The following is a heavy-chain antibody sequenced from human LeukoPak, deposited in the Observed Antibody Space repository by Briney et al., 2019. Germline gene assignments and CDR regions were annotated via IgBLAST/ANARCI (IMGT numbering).Heavy chain of an antibody. D-gene: IGHD3-22*01. CDR1: GFTFSSYG. Sequence: GGSLRLSCAASGFTFSSYGMHWVRQAPGKGLEWVAVIWYDGSNKYYADSVKGRFTISRDNSKNTLYLQMNSLRAEDTAVHYCARNSYYYDSSGYPLGAWGQGTLVTVSS. CDR3: ARNSYYYDSSGYPLGA. V-gene: IGHV3-33*01. CDR2: IWYDGSNK. J-gene: IGHJ5*02.